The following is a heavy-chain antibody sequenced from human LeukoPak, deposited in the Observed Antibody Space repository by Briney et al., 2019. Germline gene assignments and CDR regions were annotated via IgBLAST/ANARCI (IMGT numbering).Heavy chain of an antibody. J-gene: IGHJ4*02. Sequence: PSETLSLTCTVSGGAISSGDYYWSWIRQPPGKGLEWIGYSYYSGNTYYNPSLKSRVTISVDTSKNQFSLKLSSVTAADTAVYYCARGGGLRYFDWLLYKTPCFDYWGQGTLVTVSS. CDR1: GGAISSGDYY. D-gene: IGHD3-9*01. CDR2: SYYSGNT. CDR3: ARGGGLRYFDWLLYKTPCFDY. V-gene: IGHV4-30-4*01.